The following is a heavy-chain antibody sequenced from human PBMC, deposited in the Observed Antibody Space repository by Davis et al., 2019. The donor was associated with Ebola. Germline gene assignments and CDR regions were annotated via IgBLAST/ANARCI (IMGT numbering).Heavy chain of an antibody. J-gene: IGHJ3*02. D-gene: IGHD3-22*01. Sequence: MPSETLSLTCTVSGGSISSYYWSWIRQPPGKGLEWIGYIYYSGSTNYNPSLKSRLTISVDTSKNQFSLKLSSVTAADTAVYYCARESYYYDSSGYYRGAFDIWGQGTMVTVSS. CDR1: GGSISSYY. CDR3: ARESYYYDSSGYYRGAFDI. V-gene: IGHV4-59*01. CDR2: IYYSGST.